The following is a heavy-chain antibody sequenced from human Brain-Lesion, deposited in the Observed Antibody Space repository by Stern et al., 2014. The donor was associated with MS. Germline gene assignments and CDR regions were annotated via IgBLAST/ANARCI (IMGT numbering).Heavy chain of an antibody. V-gene: IGHV4-39*01. Sequence: QVHLVESGPGLVKPSETLSLTCTVSGGSISSSTYYWAWIRQPPGKGLGWIGNIYYSGFTYYNPSLKSRVTISVDMSKNQFSLKLSSVTAADTAIYYCARHDSVPRTSQLYSARDRGPGYFDYWGQGTLVTVSS. CDR1: GGSISSSTYY. D-gene: IGHD1-26*01. J-gene: IGHJ4*02. CDR2: IYYSGFT. CDR3: ARHDSVPRTSQLYSARDRGPGYFDY.